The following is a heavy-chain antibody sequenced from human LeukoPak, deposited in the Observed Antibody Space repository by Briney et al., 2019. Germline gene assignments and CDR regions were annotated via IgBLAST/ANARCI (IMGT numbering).Heavy chain of an antibody. J-gene: IGHJ3*02. Sequence: SSVKVSCKASGGTFSSYAISWVRQAPGQGLEWMERIIPILGIANYAQKFQGRVTITADKSTSTAYMELSSLRSEDTAVYYCASPSLRGTMIVVAPMGDAFDIWGQGTMVTVSS. CDR2: IIPILGIA. V-gene: IGHV1-69*04. D-gene: IGHD3-22*01. CDR1: GGTFSSYA. CDR3: ASPSLRGTMIVVAPMGDAFDI.